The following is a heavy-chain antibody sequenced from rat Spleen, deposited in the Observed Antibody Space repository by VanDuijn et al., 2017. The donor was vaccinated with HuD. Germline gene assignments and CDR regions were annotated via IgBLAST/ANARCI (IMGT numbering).Heavy chain of an antibody. CDR2: ISSGGST. CDR3: ARSKSSYSDY. V-gene: IGHV2S8*01. D-gene: IGHD1-2*01. Sequence: QVQLKESGPDLVQPSQTLSLTCTVSGFSLTSYGVSWVRQPPGKGLEWIAAISSGGSTYYNSVLKTRLSISRDTSKSQVFLKMNSLQTEDTAMYFCARSKSSYSDYWGQGVMVTVSS. J-gene: IGHJ2*01. CDR1: GFSLTSYG.